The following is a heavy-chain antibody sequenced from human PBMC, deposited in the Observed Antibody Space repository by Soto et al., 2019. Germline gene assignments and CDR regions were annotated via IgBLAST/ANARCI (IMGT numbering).Heavy chain of an antibody. D-gene: IGHD6-19*01. V-gene: IGHV1-69*01. Sequence: QVQLVQSGAEVKKPGSSVKVSCKASGGTFSSYAISWVRQAPGQGLEWMGGVIPVLGTANYAQKFQGRVTITADESTSTAYMELSSLRSEDKAVYYCARVAGKVYYYYGMVVWGQGTTVTASS. CDR2: VIPVLGTA. CDR3: ARVAGKVYYYYGMVV. J-gene: IGHJ6*02. CDR1: GGTFSSYA.